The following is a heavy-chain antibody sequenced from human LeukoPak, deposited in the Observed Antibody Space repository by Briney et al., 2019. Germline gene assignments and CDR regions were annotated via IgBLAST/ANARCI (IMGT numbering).Heavy chain of an antibody. V-gene: IGHV3-23*01. Sequence: GGSLRLSCAASGFSFSSYGLSWVRQAPGKGLEWVSGITGSGGSTYYADSVKGRFTISRDNSKNTLYLQMNSLRAEDTAIYYCARDERLLSFLKWGQGTLVTVSS. CDR3: ARDERLLSFLK. J-gene: IGHJ4*02. D-gene: IGHD3-3*01. CDR1: GFSFSSYG. CDR2: ITGSGGST.